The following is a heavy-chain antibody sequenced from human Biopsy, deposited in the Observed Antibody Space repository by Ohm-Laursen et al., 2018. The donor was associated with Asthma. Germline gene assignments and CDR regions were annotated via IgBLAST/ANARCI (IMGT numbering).Heavy chain of an antibody. V-gene: IGHV1-69*01. J-gene: IGHJ4*02. CDR3: ARKAGPCISRTCYSLDF. D-gene: IGHD2-2*01. CDR2: INSVFGTT. CDR1: GGTFNTYV. Sequence: SSVKVSCKSLGGTFNTYVIGWVRQAPGQGLEWMGGINSVFGTTTYPQKFQDRVTITADDSTSTVYMELSSPRSEGTAVYYCARKAGPCISRTCYSLDFWGQGTLVTVSS.